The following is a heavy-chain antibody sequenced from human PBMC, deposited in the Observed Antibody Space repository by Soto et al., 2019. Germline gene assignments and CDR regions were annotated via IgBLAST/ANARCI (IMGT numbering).Heavy chain of an antibody. J-gene: IGHJ5*02. Sequence: PSETLSLTCTVSGGSISSYYWTWIRQPPGKGLEWIGYMYYSGSTYYNPSLKSRVTISVDTSKNHFSLKLSSVTAADTAVYYCATQEVGGSYVYTFDPWGQGTLVTVSS. CDR3: ATQEVGGSYVYTFDP. CDR2: MYYSGST. V-gene: IGHV4-59*04. D-gene: IGHD1-26*01. CDR1: GGSISSYY.